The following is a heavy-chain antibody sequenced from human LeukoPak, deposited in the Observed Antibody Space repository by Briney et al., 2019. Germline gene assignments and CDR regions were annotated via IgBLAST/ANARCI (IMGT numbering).Heavy chain of an antibody. Sequence: GGSLRLSCAASGFTFSDYYMSWIRQAPGKGLESVSYISSSGSTIYYADSVKGRFTISRDNAKNSLYLQMNSLRAEDTAVYYCARDHGAHYYYYYYMDVWGKGTTVTVSS. J-gene: IGHJ6*03. V-gene: IGHV3-11*04. CDR3: ARDHGAHYYYYYYMDV. D-gene: IGHD3-10*01. CDR1: GFTFSDYY. CDR2: ISSSGSTI.